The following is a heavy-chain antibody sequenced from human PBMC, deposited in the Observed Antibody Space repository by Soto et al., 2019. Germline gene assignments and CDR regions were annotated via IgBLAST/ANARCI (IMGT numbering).Heavy chain of an antibody. CDR3: ARKDKSGYFNWFDP. J-gene: IGHJ5*02. D-gene: IGHD3-22*01. Sequence: SVKVSCKASGGTFSSYAISWVRQAPGQGLEWMGGIIPIFGTANYAQKFQGRVTITADKSTSTAYMELSSLRSEDTAVYFCARKDKSGYFNWFDPWGQGTLVTVSS. V-gene: IGHV1-69*06. CDR1: GGTFSSYA. CDR2: IIPIFGTA.